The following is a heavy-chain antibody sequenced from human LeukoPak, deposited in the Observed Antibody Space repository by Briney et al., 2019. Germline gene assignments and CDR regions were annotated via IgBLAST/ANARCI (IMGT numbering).Heavy chain of an antibody. CDR3: ARGIGYSYVLDY. CDR1: GVTFISTA. V-gene: IGHV1-69*05. Sequence: ASVKVSCKASGVTFISTAINWVRQAPGQGLEWMGRIIPMYGSPNHAQKFQGRVTITTDESMSTAYMELNSLTSEDTAVYFCARGIGYSYVLDYWGQGTLVTVSS. CDR2: IIPMYGSP. J-gene: IGHJ4*02. D-gene: IGHD5-18*01.